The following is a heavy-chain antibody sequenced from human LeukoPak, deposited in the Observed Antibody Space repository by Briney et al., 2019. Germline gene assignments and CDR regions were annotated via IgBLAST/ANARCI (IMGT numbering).Heavy chain of an antibody. Sequence: PGGSLRLSVAAPGFTFIDYYMGGIRQAPGKGLEWVSYISSSGSTIYYADSVKGRFTISRDNAKNSLYLQMNSLRAEDTAVYYCAREINKLRSLDWPPWDLSFAPWGQGTLVTVSS. CDR1: GFTFIDYY. CDR2: ISSSGSTI. D-gene: IGHD3-3*01. CDR3: AREINKLRSLDWPPWDLSFAP. J-gene: IGHJ5*02. V-gene: IGHV3-11*01.